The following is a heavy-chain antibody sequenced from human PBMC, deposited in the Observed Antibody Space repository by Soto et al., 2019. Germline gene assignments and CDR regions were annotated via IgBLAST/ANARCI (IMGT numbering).Heavy chain of an antibody. D-gene: IGHD6-19*01. Sequence: QVQLVQSGAEVKKPGSSVKVSCKASGGTFSSYAISWVRQAPGQGLEWMGGIIPIFGTANYAQKFQGRVTTTAEEATSTVNRELSSLRSQDTAVYYCASGAPGYSSVLGGIRPEYSSYGMDVWGQGTTVTVSS. J-gene: IGHJ6*02. V-gene: IGHV1-69*12. CDR3: ASGAPGYSSVLGGIRPEYSSYGMDV. CDR2: IIPIFGTA. CDR1: GGTFSSYA.